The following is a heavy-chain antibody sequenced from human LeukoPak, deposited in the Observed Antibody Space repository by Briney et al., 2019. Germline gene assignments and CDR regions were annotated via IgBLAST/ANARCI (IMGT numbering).Heavy chain of an antibody. Sequence: SETLSLTCTVSGGSISSSSYYWGWIRQPAGKGLEWIGRLYTSGGTTYNPSLKSRVAMSLDTSKNQFSLKLSSLTAADTAVYYCARDRPNIAAAGVDWGQGTLVTVSS. J-gene: IGHJ4*02. D-gene: IGHD6-13*01. CDR1: GGSISSSSYY. CDR2: LYTSGGT. CDR3: ARDRPNIAAAGVD. V-gene: IGHV4-61*02.